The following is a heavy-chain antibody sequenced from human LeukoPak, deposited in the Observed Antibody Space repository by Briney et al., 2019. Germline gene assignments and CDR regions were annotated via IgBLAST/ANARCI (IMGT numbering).Heavy chain of an antibody. CDR3: AKSQGGTYYYSCMDG. D-gene: IGHD2-15*01. CDR2: ISDSGSR. V-gene: IGHV3-23*01. J-gene: IGHJ6*02. Sequence: GGSLRLSCAASGFTFSNYWMSWVRQAPGKGLEWVSSISDSGSRSFADSVKGRFTISRDNPQKTLFLQMNSLRIEDTAIYYCAKSQGGTYYYSCMDGWGQGTTVTVSS. CDR1: GFTFSNYW.